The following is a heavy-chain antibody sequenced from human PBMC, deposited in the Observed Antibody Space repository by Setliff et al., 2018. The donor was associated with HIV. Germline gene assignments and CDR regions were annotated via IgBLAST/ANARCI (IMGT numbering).Heavy chain of an antibody. CDR2: IIPMFGAT. J-gene: IGHJ1*01. D-gene: IGHD3-22*01. V-gene: IGHV1-69*13. Sequence: ASVKVSCKTSGVSFSSYAISWVRQAPGQGLEWMGGIIPMFGATNYAQKFQGRVTITADESTNTAYMELSSLRSEDTAVYYCARDPFPSTNYYDSSMYPFAQFFQHWGQGTPVTV. CDR1: GVSFSSYA. CDR3: ARDPFPSTNYYDSSMYPFAQFFQH.